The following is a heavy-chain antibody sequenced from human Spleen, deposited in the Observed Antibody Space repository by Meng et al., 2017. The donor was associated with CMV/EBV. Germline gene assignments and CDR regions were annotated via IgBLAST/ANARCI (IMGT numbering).Heavy chain of an antibody. Sequence: ASVKVSCKASGYNFTGYYMHWVRQAPGQGLEWMGWINPNSGGTTYAQKFQGRVTMTRDTSISTAYMELSRLRSDDTAVYYCARGEVGQPTRIWGQGTLVTVSS. V-gene: IGHV1-2*02. D-gene: IGHD1-26*01. CDR1: GYNFTGYY. J-gene: IGHJ4*02. CDR2: INPNSGGT. CDR3: ARGEVGQPTRI.